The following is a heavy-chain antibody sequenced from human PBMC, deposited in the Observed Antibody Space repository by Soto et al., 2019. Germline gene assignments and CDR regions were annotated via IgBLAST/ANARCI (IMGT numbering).Heavy chain of an antibody. J-gene: IGHJ4*02. CDR1: GYSISSGYY. Sequence: KPSETLSLTCAVSGYSISSGYYWGWIRQPPGKGLEWIGSINHSGSTYYNPSLKSRVTISVDTSKNQFSLKLSSVTAADTAVYYCARENYGEQDWGQGTLVTVSS. V-gene: IGHV4-38-2*02. CDR2: INHSGST. CDR3: ARENYGEQD. D-gene: IGHD3-10*01.